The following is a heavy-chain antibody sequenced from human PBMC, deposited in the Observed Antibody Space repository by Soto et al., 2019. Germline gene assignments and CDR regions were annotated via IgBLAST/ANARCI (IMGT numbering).Heavy chain of an antibody. V-gene: IGHV1-69*13. D-gene: IGHD4-17*01. CDR1: GGTFSSYA. Sequence: WASVKVSCKASGGTFSSYAISWVRQAPGQGLEWMGGIIPIFGTANYAQKFQGRVTITADESTSTAYMELSSLRSEDTAVYYCASRYGDYYQYYFDYWGQGTLVTVSS. J-gene: IGHJ4*02. CDR3: ASRYGDYYQYYFDY. CDR2: IIPIFGTA.